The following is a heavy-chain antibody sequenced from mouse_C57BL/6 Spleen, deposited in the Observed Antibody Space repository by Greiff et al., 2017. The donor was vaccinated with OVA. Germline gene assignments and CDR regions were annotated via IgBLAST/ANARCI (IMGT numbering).Heavy chain of an antibody. Sequence: QVQLQQPGAELVKPGASVKLSCKASGYTFTSYWMQWVKQRPGQGLEWIGEIDPSDSYTNYNQKFKGKATLTVDTSSSTAYIQLSSLTSEDSAVYYCARGGSSNYYAMDYWGQGTSVTVSS. V-gene: IGHV1-50*01. CDR2: IDPSDSYT. D-gene: IGHD1-1*01. J-gene: IGHJ4*01. CDR3: ARGGSSNYYAMDY. CDR1: GYTFTSYW.